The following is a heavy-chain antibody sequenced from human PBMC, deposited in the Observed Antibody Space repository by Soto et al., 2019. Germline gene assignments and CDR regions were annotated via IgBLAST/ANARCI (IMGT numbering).Heavy chain of an antibody. CDR2: ISYDGSNK. D-gene: IGHD3-10*01. J-gene: IGHJ6*03. Sequence: GGSLRLSCAASGFTFSSYGMHWVRQAPGKGLEWVAVISYDGSNKYYADSVKGRFTISRDNSKNTLYLQMNSLRAEDTAVYYCAKDAFRFGIGTQDYMDVWGKGTTVTVSS. V-gene: IGHV3-30*18. CDR3: AKDAFRFGIGTQDYMDV. CDR1: GFTFSSYG.